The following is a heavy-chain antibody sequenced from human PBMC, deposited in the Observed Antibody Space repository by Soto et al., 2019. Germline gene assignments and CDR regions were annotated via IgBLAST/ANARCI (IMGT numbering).Heavy chain of an antibody. V-gene: IGHV4-38-2*01. CDR1: GYSITTGFF. CDR3: ARTDYFDY. CDR2: VFHSGIT. Sequence: SETLSLTCGVSGYSITTGFFWGWIRQPPGKGLEWIASVFHSGITYYNPSLESRVTISVDTSKNQFSLNLKSVTAADTAVYYCARTDYFDYWGQGILVTVSS. J-gene: IGHJ4*02.